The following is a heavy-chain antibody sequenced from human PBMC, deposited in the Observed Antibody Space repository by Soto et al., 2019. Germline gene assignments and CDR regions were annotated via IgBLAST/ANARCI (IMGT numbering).Heavy chain of an antibody. Sequence: QVQLVQAGAEVKKPGSSVKGYCNVSGYTLTELSMHWVRQAPGKGLGWMGGFDPEDGETIYAQKFQGRVTMTEDTSTDTAYMELSSLRSEDTAVYYCATVKVDITMDGMDVWGQGTTVTVSS. CDR2: FDPEDGET. CDR3: ATVKVDITMDGMDV. D-gene: IGHD3-10*01. J-gene: IGHJ6*02. V-gene: IGHV1-24*01. CDR1: GYTLTELS.